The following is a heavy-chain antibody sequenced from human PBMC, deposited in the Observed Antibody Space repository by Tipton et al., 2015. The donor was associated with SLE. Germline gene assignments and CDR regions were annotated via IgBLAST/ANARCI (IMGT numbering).Heavy chain of an antibody. CDR2: IYHSGST. J-gene: IGHJ4*02. Sequence: TLSLTCAVSGYSISSGYYWGWIRQPPGKGLEWIGSIYHSGSTYYNPSLKSRVTISVDTSKNQFSLKLSSVTAADTAVYYCARTMITFGGVIVQFDYWGQGTLVTVSS. CDR1: GYSISSGYY. V-gene: IGHV4-38-2*01. D-gene: IGHD3-16*02. CDR3: ARTMITFGGVIVQFDY.